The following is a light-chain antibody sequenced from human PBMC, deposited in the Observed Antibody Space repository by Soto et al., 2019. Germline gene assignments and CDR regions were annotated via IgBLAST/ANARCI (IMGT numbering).Light chain of an antibody. CDR2: DVS. V-gene: IGLV2-14*01. CDR3: ISYTSSTTLV. CDR1: SSDVANYNY. J-gene: IGLJ3*02. Sequence: SALTQPASVSGSPGQSITISCTGTSSDVANYNYVSWYQQHPGKAPKLMIYDVSNRPSGVSNRFSGSKSGNTASLTISGLQAEDEADYYCISYTSSTTLVFGGGTKLTVL.